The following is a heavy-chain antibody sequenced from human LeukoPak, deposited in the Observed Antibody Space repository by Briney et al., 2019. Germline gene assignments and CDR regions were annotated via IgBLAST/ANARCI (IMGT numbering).Heavy chain of an antibody. CDR3: ARFQGPGSEDY. Sequence: PGGSLRLSCAASGFPFSSYAMHWVRQAPGKGLEWVAVISYDGSNKYYADSVKGRFTISRDNSKNTLYLQMNSLRAEDTAVYYCARFQGPGSEDYWGQGTLVTVSS. J-gene: IGHJ4*02. CDR1: GFPFSSYA. CDR2: ISYDGSNK. V-gene: IGHV3-30-3*01. D-gene: IGHD3-10*01.